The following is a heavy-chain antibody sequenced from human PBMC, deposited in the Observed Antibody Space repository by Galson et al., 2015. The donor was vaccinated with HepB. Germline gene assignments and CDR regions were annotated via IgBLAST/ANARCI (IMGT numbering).Heavy chain of an antibody. CDR3: ARGDSSGWYGGDWYFDL. J-gene: IGHJ2*01. CDR1: GFTFSTYG. V-gene: IGHV3-33*01. D-gene: IGHD6-19*01. Sequence: SLRLSCAASGFTFSTYGMHWVRQPPGKGLEWVAVIWFDGSNKYYVDSVKGRFTISRDNSKNTLYLQMNSLGAEDTAVYYCARGDSSGWYGGDWYFDLWGRGTLVTVSS. CDR2: IWFDGSNK.